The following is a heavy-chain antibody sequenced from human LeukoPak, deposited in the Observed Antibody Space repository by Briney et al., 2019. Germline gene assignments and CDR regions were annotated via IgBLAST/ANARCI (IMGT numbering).Heavy chain of an antibody. D-gene: IGHD3-3*01. CDR1: GFTFSSYG. CDR3: AREGMNSDFWSSYRDSYLDY. J-gene: IGHJ4*02. Sequence: GGSLRLSCAASGFTFSSYGMHWVRQAPGRGLEWVANIKQDGSEKYYVDSVKGRFTISRDNAKNSLYLQMNSLRAEDTAVYYCAREGMNSDFWSSYRDSYLDYWGQGTLVTVSS. CDR2: IKQDGSEK. V-gene: IGHV3-7*01.